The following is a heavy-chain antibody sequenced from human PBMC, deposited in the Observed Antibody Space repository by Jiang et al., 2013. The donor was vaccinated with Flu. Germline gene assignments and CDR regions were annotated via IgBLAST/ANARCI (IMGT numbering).Heavy chain of an antibody. V-gene: IGHV4-39*01. Sequence: EWIGSIYQTGSTFYNPSLKSRVTISIDTSKKQFSLRLTSMTAADTAVYYCARDDVKTPMAFDHWGQGTRVTVSS. CDR2: IYQTGST. D-gene: IGHD5-18*01. J-gene: IGHJ4*02. CDR3: ARDDVKTPMAFDH.